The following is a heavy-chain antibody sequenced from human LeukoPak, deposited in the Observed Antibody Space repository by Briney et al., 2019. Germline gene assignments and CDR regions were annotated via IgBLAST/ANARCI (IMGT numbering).Heavy chain of an antibody. CDR3: ARDAYRDRYFDF. CDR2: IKQGGSEK. Sequence: SGGSLRLSCAASGFIFNNYWMSWVRQAPGKGLEWVANIKQGGSEKYYVDSVKGRFAISRDSAKNSVYLQMNSLRAEDTAVYYCARDAYRDRYFDFWGQGSLVTVSS. V-gene: IGHV3-7*01. CDR1: GFIFNNYW. D-gene: IGHD4-11*01. J-gene: IGHJ4*02.